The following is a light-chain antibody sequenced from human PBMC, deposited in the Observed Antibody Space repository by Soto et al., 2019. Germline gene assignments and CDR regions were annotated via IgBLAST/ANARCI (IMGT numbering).Light chain of an antibody. Sequence: NFMLTQPHSVSESPGKTITISCTRSSGSSASNYVQWYQQRPGSAPTTVIYEDNQRPSGVPDRFSGSIDSSSNSASLTISGLKTEDEADYYCQSYDSSNHVVFGGGTKLTVL. V-gene: IGLV6-57*04. CDR2: EDN. J-gene: IGLJ2*01. CDR1: SGSSASNY. CDR3: QSYDSSNHVV.